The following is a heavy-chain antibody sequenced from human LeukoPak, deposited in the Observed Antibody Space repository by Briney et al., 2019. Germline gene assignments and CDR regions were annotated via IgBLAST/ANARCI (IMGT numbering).Heavy chain of an antibody. J-gene: IGHJ4*02. CDR3: ARVDTVMAYYFDL. CDR2: IYSGGTT. CDR1: GFTVSTNC. D-gene: IGHD5-18*01. Sequence: GGSLRLSCAASGFTVSTNCITWVRQAPGKGLEWVSTIYSGGTTYYADSVMGRFTISRHNSRNTLYLQMNSLRAEDTAVYYCARVDTVMAYYFDLWGQGTLVTVSS. V-gene: IGHV3-53*04.